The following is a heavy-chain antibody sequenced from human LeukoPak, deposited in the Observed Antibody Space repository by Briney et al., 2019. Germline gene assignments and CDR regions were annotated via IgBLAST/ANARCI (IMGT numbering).Heavy chain of an antibody. J-gene: IGHJ6*03. CDR1: GYTFTSYG. V-gene: IGHV1-18*01. Sequence: RASVKVSCKASGYTFTSYGLSWVRQAPGQGLEWMGWISTYNGNTNYAQKLQGRVTMTTDTFTSTAYMELRSLRSDDTAVYYCARAKWLRSDYYYYYMDVWGKGTTVTVSS. CDR3: ARAKWLRSDYYYYYMDV. D-gene: IGHD5-12*01. CDR2: ISTYNGNT.